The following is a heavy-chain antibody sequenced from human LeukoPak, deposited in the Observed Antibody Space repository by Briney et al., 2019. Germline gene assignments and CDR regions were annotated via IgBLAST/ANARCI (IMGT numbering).Heavy chain of an antibody. J-gene: IGHJ4*02. V-gene: IGHV1-46*01. CDR2: IYSSGGST. D-gene: IGHD2/OR15-2a*01. Sequence: ASVKVSCKASGYSFTTDNMHWMRQAPGQRLEWMGIIYSSGGSTSAQKFQGRVTMTRDTSTSTVYTELSSLRSEDTAVYYCAREPPNSYYFDYWGQGTLVTVSS. CDR1: GYSFTTDN. CDR3: AREPPNSYYFDY.